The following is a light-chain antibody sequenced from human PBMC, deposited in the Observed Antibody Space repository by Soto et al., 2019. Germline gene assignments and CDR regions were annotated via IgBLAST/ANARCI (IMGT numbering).Light chain of an antibody. J-gene: IGLJ1*01. V-gene: IGLV2-23*01. CDR3: CSYVGSTTYV. Sequence: QSALTQPASVSGSPGQSITISCTGTSSDVGSHNFVSWYQQRPGKAPKVMIYEGSQRPSGVSNRFSGSKSGNTASLTISGLQAEDEADYYCCSYVGSTTYVFGSGTKVTVL. CDR2: EGS. CDR1: SSDVGSHNF.